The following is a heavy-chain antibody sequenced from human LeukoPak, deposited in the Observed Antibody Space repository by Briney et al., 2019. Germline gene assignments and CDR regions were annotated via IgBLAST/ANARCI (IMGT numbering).Heavy chain of an antibody. CDR2: IYYSGST. J-gene: IGHJ4*02. D-gene: IGHD3-10*01. CDR1: GGSISSYY. V-gene: IGHV4-59*01. Sequence: SETLSLTCTVSGGSISSYYWSWIRQPPGKGLEWIGYIYYSGSTNHNPSLKSRVTISVDTSKNQFSLKLSSVTAADTAVYYCARVGFGEYFDYWGQGTLVTVSS. CDR3: ARVGFGEYFDY.